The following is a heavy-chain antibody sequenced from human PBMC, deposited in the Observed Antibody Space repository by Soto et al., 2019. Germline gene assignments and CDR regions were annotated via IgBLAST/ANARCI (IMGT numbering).Heavy chain of an antibody. CDR3: ASRDPGTSVDY. J-gene: IGHJ4*02. Sequence: SETLSLTCAVSGGSFTSNNWWTWVRQPPGQGLEWIGEIYRTGSTNYNPSLKSRVTISLDKSEKQISLKVTSLTAADTAVYYCASRDPGTSVDYWGQGTLVT. V-gene: IGHV4-4*02. D-gene: IGHD1-7*01. CDR2: IYRTGST. CDR1: GGSFTSNNW.